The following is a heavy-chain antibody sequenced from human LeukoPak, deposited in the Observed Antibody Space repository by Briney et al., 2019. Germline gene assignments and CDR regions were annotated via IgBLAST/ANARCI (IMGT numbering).Heavy chain of an antibody. CDR2: IYYSGST. V-gene: IGHV4-59*01. CDR1: GGSISSYY. J-gene: IGHJ4*02. Sequence: SETLSLTCTVSGGSISSYYWSWIRQPPGKGLEWIGYIYYSGSTNYNPSLKSRVTISVDTSKNQFSLKLSSVTAADTAVYYCARGSSGWINSSPFDYWGQGTLVTVSS. CDR3: ARGSSGWINSSPFDY. D-gene: IGHD6-19*01.